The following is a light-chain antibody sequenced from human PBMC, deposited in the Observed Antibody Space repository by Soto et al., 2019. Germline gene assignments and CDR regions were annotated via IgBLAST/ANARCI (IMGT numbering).Light chain of an antibody. CDR1: TSDVGGYSF. CDR2: EVS. J-gene: IGLJ1*01. CDR3: SSYTTSGTRV. Sequence: QSALTQPDSVSGSPGQSITISCTGTTSDVGGYSFVSWYQLHPGKAPKLMIYEVSNRPSGVSNRFSGSKSGNTASLTISGLQAEDESDYYCSSYTTSGTRVFGTGTKVTVL. V-gene: IGLV2-14*01.